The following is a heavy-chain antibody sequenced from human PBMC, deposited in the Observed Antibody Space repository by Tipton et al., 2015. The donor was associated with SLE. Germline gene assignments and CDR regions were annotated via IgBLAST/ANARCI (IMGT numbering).Heavy chain of an antibody. J-gene: IGHJ6*03. CDR2: INHSGST. Sequence: TLSLTCTVSGGSISSHYWSWIRQPPGKGLEWIGEINHSGSTNYNPSLKSRVTISVDTSKNQFSLKLSSVTAADTAVYYCARASSSWPYYYYYMDVWGKGTTVTVSS. CDR3: ARASSSWPYYYYYMDV. D-gene: IGHD6-13*01. V-gene: IGHV4-34*01. CDR1: GGSISSHY.